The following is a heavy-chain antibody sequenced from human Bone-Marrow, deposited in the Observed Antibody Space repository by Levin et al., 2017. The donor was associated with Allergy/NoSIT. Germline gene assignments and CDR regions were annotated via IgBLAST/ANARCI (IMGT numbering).Heavy chain of an antibody. CDR2: IFYSGST. Sequence: SETLSLTCSVSSTSIDSHYWAWIRQAPGKGLEWLGSIFYSGSTTYNPSLQSRITISVDTSQNQFSLTLTSVTDAATAIYFCARVKTVASLDYWGQGILVTVSS. V-gene: IGHV4-59*03. J-gene: IGHJ4*02. CDR3: ARVKTVASLDY. CDR1: STSIDSHY. D-gene: IGHD6-19*01.